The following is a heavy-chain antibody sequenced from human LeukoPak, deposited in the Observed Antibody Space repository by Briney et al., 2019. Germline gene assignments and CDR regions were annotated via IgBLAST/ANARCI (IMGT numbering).Heavy chain of an antibody. CDR3: ARARRGSSYYFDY. CDR2: FSGSGGST. CDR1: GFTFSSYA. J-gene: IGHJ4*02. Sequence: GSLRLSCAASGFTFSSYAMSWVRQAPGKGLECISGFSGSGGSTYYADSVKGRFTISRDNANSLYLQMNSLRVEDTAFFYCARARRGSSYYFDYWGQGTLVTVSS. V-gene: IGHV3-23*01. D-gene: IGHD3-10*01.